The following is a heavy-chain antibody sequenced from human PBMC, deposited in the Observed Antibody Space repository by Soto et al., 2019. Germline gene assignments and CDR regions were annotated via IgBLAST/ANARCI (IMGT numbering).Heavy chain of an antibody. CDR2: IWYDGSNK. J-gene: IGHJ4*02. D-gene: IGHD5-12*01. Sequence: GGSLRLSCAASGFTFSSYGMHWVRQAPGKGLEWVAVIWYDGSNKYYADSVKGRFTISRDNSKNTLYLQMNSLRAEDTAVYYCARDRGRDGYKIPRLYFDYWGQGTLVTVSS. V-gene: IGHV3-33*01. CDR1: GFTFSSYG. CDR3: ARDRGRDGYKIPRLYFDY.